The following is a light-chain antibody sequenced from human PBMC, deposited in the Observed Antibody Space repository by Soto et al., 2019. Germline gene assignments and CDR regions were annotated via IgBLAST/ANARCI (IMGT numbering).Light chain of an antibody. CDR1: QSISSW. CDR3: QQYNSFPLT. J-gene: IGKJ4*01. V-gene: IGKV1-5*03. Sequence: DIQMTKSPSTLSASVGDRVTITCRASQSISSWLAWYQQKPGKAPKLLIYKASSLESGVPSRFSGSGSGTEFTLTISSLQPDDFATYCCQQYNSFPLTFGGGTKVDI. CDR2: KAS.